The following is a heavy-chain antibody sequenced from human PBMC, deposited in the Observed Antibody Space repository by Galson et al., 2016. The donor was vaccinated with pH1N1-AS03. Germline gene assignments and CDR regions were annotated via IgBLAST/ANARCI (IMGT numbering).Heavy chain of an antibody. CDR3: VKDFDKYTFGYGTFFDY. CDR1: GFTFDDYA. V-gene: IGHV3-9*01. J-gene: IGHJ4*02. CDR2: ISWSSGSK. D-gene: IGHD1-14*01. Sequence: SLRLSCAASGFTFDDYAMHWVRQAPGKGLEWVSGISWSSGSKAYSDSVKGRFTISRDNAKNSLYLQMDILRPEDTALYYCVKDFDKYTFGYGTFFDYWGQGTLVTVSS.